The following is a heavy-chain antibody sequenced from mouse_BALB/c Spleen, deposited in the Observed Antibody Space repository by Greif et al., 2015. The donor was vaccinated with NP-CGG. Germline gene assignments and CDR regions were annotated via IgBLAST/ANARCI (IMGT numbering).Heavy chain of an antibody. CDR2: ISTYYGDA. V-gene: IGHV1S137*01. D-gene: IGHD2-2*01. Sequence: VQLQQSGAELVRPGVSVKISCKGFGYTFTDYAMHWVKQSHAKSLEWIGVISTYYGDASYNQKFKGKATMTVDKSSSTAYMELARLTSEDSAIYYCAREGYPYAMDYWGQGTSVTVSS. CDR1: GYTFTDYA. J-gene: IGHJ4*01. CDR3: AREGYPYAMDY.